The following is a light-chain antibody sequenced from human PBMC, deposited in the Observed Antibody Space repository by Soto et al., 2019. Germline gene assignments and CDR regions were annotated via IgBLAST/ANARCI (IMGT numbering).Light chain of an antibody. CDR3: QHWT. CDR2: VTS. J-gene: IGKJ1*01. Sequence: DIQMTQSPSSLSASVGDRVTPPCRASRSISIYYKCDQKKPETAPKHLIYVTSSLQSGVAARFSGSGSGTEFTLSISSLQPDYFATYYCQHWTFGQGTKVDIK. V-gene: IGKV1-39*01. CDR1: RSISIY.